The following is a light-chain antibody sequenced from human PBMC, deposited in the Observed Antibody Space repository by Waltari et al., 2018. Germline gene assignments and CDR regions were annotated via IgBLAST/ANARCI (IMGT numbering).Light chain of an antibody. CDR3: QQYYSTPPT. V-gene: IGKV4-1*01. J-gene: IGKJ2*01. CDR1: PNVLYSSNNKNY. Sequence: DIVMTQSPDSLAVSLVERAPITFNSNPNVLYSSNNKNYLAWYQQKAGQPPKLLISWASTRKSGVPDRFSGSGSGTDFSLTISSLQAEDVAVYYCQQYYSTPPTFGQGTNLEI. CDR2: WAS.